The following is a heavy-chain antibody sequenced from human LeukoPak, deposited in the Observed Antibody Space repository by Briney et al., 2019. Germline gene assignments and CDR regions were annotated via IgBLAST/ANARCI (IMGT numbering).Heavy chain of an antibody. V-gene: IGHV3-23*01. CDR3: ATGYNPFGKGFAS. Sequence: PGGSLRLSCAASGFTFSSYTMSWVRQAPGKGLEWVSGISGGGGSTYYADSVKGRFTISRDNSKNTLYLQMNSLRAEDTAVYYCATGYNPFGKGFASGGKEPLVTVS. CDR1: GFTFSSYT. J-gene: IGHJ4*02. D-gene: IGHD1-14*01. CDR2: ISGGGGST.